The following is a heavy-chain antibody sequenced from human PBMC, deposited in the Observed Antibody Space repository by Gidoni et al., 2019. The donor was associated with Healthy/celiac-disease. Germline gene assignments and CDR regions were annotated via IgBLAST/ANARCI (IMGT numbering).Heavy chain of an antibody. Sequence: EGQLVESGGGLVKPGGSLRLSCAGSGFTVRRHGMKWVRQAPGKGLEWVSSSSSSSSYIYYADSVKGRFTISRDNAKNSLYLQMNSLRAEDTAVYYCARGIDYYGSGSYARPDYFDYWGQGTLVTVSS. CDR1: GFTVRRHG. J-gene: IGHJ4*02. V-gene: IGHV3-21*01. D-gene: IGHD3-10*01. CDR2: SSSSSSYI. CDR3: ARGIDYYGSGSYARPDYFDY.